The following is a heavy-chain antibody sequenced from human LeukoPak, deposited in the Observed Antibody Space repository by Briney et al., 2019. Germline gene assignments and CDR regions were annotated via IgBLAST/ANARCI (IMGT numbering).Heavy chain of an antibody. D-gene: IGHD2-21*02. J-gene: IGHJ5*02. Sequence: SETLSLTCAVYGGSFSGYYWSWIRQPAGKGLEWIGRISTSGSTNYNPSLKSRVTMSVDTSKNQFSLKLSSVTAADTAVYYCARDSEVTPREYNWFDPWGQGTLVTVSS. CDR3: ARDSEVTPREYNWFDP. CDR2: ISTSGST. CDR1: GGSFSGYY. V-gene: IGHV4-4*07.